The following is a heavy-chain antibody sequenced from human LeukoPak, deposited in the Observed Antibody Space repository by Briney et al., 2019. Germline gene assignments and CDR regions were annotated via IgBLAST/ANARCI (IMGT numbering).Heavy chain of an antibody. D-gene: IGHD6-19*01. CDR1: GGSISSGSYY. CDR3: AVNLYSSGWYSDY. V-gene: IGHV4-61*02. CDR2: IYISGST. J-gene: IGHJ4*02. Sequence: SETLSLTCTVSGGSISSGSYYWSWIRQPAGKGLEWIGCIYISGSTNYNPSLKSRVTISVDTSKSQFSLKLSSVTAADTAVYYCAVNLYSSGWYSDYWGQGTLVTVSS.